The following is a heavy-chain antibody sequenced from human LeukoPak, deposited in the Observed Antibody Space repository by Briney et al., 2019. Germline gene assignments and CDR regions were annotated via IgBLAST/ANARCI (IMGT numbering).Heavy chain of an antibody. D-gene: IGHD3-22*01. J-gene: IGHJ4*02. V-gene: IGHV4-61*02. CDR2: IYTSGST. CDR3: ASGYYYRGDY. CDR1: GYSISSGSYY. Sequence: PSETLSLTCAVSGYSISSGSYYWSWIRQPAGKGLEWIGRIYTSGSTNYNPSLKSRVTISVDTSKNEFSLKLSSVTAADTAVYYCASGYYYRGDYWGQGTLVTVSS.